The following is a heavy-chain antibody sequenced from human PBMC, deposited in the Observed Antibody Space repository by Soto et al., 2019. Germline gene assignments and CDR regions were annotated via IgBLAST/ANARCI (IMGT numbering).Heavy chain of an antibody. V-gene: IGHV3-48*02. D-gene: IGHD6-13*01. CDR3: ARATGYRAHYGMDV. J-gene: IGHJ6*02. Sequence: EVQLVESGGGLVQPGGSLRLSCAASGFTFSSYARNWVRQAPGKGLEWVSYIGSGSATIYYADSVKGRFTVSRDNAKNSLYLQMNSLRDEDTAVFYCARATGYRAHYGMDVWGQGTTVTVSS. CDR2: IGSGSATI. CDR1: GFTFSSYA.